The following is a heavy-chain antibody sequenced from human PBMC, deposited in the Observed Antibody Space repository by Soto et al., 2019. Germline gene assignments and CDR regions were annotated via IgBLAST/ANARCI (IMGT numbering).Heavy chain of an antibody. CDR3: ARHYDSSGRKSTFDY. D-gene: IGHD3-22*01. CDR1: GGSISSSSYY. Sequence: QLQLQESGPGLVKPSETLSLTCTVSGGSISSSSYYWGWIRQPPGKGLEWIGSIYYSGSTYYNPSLKSRVTISVDTSKNQFSLKLSSVTAADTAVYYCARHYDSSGRKSTFDYWGQGTLVTVSS. CDR2: IYYSGST. V-gene: IGHV4-39*01. J-gene: IGHJ4*02.